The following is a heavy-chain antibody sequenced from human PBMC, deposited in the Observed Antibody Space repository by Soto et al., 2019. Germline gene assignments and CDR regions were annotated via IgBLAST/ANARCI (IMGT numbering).Heavy chain of an antibody. D-gene: IGHD3-10*01. J-gene: IGHJ4*02. CDR3: ARGARMTLVRGIEN. CDR1: GGSVSSGSYY. CDR2: IYYSGST. Sequence: QVQLQESGPGLVKPSETLSLTCTVSGGSVSSGSYYWSWIRQPPGKGLEWIGDIYYSGSTNYNPPLHGRLTMPVDPSKIQFSLKLSFVTAADTAVYYCARGARMTLVRGIENWGQGTLVTVSS. V-gene: IGHV4-61*01.